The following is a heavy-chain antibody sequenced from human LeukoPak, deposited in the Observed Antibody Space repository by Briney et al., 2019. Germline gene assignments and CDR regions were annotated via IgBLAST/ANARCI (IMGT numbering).Heavy chain of an antibody. J-gene: IGHJ4*02. Sequence: PSETLSLTCAVYGGSFSGYYWSWIRHPPGKGLEWIGEINHSGSTNYNPSLKSRVTMSVDTSKNQFSLKLSSMTAADTAVYYCARDSYGAAPGGWGQGTLVTVSS. D-gene: IGHD2-8*02. CDR2: INHSGST. V-gene: IGHV4-34*01. CDR3: ARDSYGAAPGG. CDR1: GGSFSGYY.